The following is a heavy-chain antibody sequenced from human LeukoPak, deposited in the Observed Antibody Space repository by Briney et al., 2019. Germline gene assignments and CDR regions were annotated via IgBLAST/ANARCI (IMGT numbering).Heavy chain of an antibody. CDR1: GIIFSKYG. CDR2: VLGSGVHT. D-gene: IGHD4-17*01. V-gene: IGHV3-23*01. CDR3: AKDPNGDYIGTFDI. J-gene: IGHJ3*02. Sequence: PGGSLRLSCAASGIIFSKYGMSWVRQAPGKGLEWVATVLGSGVHTYYAESVQGRFTISRDNSKNTLYLQMSSLRAEDTAIYYCAKDPNGDYIGTFDIWGQGTMVIVS.